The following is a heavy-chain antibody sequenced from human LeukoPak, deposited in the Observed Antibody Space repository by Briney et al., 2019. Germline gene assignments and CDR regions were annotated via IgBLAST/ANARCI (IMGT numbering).Heavy chain of an antibody. CDR2: LNHSGST. J-gene: IGHJ4*02. Sequence: SETLSLTCAVYGGSFSGYYWSWIRQPPGKGLEWIGELNHSGSTNYNPSLKSRVTISVDTSKNQFSLKLSSVTAADTAVYYCAGRDLSCSSTSCYLDGHYYFDYWGQGTLVTVSS. V-gene: IGHV4-34*01. CDR1: GGSFSGYY. CDR3: AGRDLSCSSTSCYLDGHYYFDY. D-gene: IGHD2-2*01.